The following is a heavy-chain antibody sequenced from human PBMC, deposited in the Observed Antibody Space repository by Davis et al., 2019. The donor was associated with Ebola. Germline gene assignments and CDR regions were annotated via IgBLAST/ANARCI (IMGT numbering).Heavy chain of an antibody. Sequence: GESLKISCKGSGYSFTSHWIGWVRQMPGKGLEWMGIIYPDDSDTRYSPSFQGQVTISVDKSISTAYLQWNSLKASDTAMYYCGRLDSNYDSWFDPWGQGTLVTVSS. V-gene: IGHV5-51*01. CDR1: GYSFTSHW. J-gene: IGHJ5*02. D-gene: IGHD4-11*01. CDR3: GRLDSNYDSWFDP. CDR2: IYPDDSDT.